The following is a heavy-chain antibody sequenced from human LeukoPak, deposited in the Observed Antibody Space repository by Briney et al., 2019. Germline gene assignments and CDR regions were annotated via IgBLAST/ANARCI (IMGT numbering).Heavy chain of an antibody. CDR3: ARGLRYYYDSSGYYYN. CDR1: GFTFSSYAMH. Sequence: LRLSCAASGFTFSSYAMHWIRQPPGKGLEWIGYIYYSGSTYYNPSLKSRVTISVDTSKNQFSLKLSSVTAADTAVYYCARGLRYYYDSSGYYYNWGQGTLVTVSS. V-gene: IGHV4-30-4*01. CDR2: IYYSGST. J-gene: IGHJ4*02. D-gene: IGHD3-22*01.